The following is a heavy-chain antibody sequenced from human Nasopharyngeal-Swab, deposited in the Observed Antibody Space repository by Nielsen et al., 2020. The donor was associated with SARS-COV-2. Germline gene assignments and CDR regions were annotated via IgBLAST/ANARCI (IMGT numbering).Heavy chain of an antibody. V-gene: IGHV3-23*01. D-gene: IGHD2-2*01. CDR3: ANPLGWYQLLDAFDI. CDR1: GFTFSSYA. J-gene: IGHJ3*02. CDR2: ISGSGGST. Sequence: GESLKISCAASGFTFSSYAMSWVRQAPGKGLEWVSAISGSGGSTYYADSVKGRFTISRDNSKNTLYLQMNSLRAEDTAVYYCANPLGWYQLLDAFDIWGQGTMVTVSS.